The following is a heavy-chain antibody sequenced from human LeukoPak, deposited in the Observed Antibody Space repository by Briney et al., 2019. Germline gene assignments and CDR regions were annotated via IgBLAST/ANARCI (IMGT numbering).Heavy chain of an antibody. V-gene: IGHV3-23*01. CDR2: ISNSGGRT. CDR1: GFTFSSYA. Sequence: GGSLRLSCAASGFTFSSYAMSWVRQAPGKGLEWVSSISNSGGRTFYTDSVKGRFTTSRDNSEIALYLQMNSLRAEDTAVYYCAKSYNGYESKPDYWGQGTLVTVSS. J-gene: IGHJ4*02. D-gene: IGHD5-12*01. CDR3: AKSYNGYESKPDY.